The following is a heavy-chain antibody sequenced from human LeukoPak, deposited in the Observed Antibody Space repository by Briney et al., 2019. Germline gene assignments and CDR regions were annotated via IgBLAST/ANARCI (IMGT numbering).Heavy chain of an antibody. CDR3: ARGPTRGGGYNYGRYYPYPYFDY. Sequence: GSLRLSCAASGFTFSDYYMSWIRQAPGKGLEWIGEINHSGSTNYNPSLKSRVTISVDTSKNQFSLKLSSVTAADTAVYYCARGPTRGGGYNYGRYYPYPYFDYWGQGTLVSVSS. D-gene: IGHD5-24*01. CDR2: INHSGST. CDR1: GFTFSDYY. J-gene: IGHJ4*02. V-gene: IGHV4-34*01.